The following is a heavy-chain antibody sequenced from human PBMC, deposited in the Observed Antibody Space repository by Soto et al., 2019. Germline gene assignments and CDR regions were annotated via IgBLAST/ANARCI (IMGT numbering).Heavy chain of an antibody. CDR3: AKEGVDSSGYWGDFDY. J-gene: IGHJ4*02. CDR1: GFTFSTYA. CDR2: ISGSGGST. V-gene: IGHV3-23*01. D-gene: IGHD3-22*01. Sequence: GGSLRLSCAASGFTFSTYAMSWVRQAPGKGLEWVSAISGSGGSTYYADSVKGRFTISRDNSKNTLYLQINSLRAEDTAVYYCAKEGVDSSGYWGDFDYWGQGTLVTVSS.